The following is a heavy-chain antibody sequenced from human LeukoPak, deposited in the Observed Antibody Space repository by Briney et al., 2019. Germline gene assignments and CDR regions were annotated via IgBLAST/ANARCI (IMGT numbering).Heavy chain of an antibody. Sequence: SQTLSLTCAISGDSVYINSAAWNWIRQSPSRGLEWLGRTYYRSQWYTDYAVSVKSRITINPDTSKNQFSLHLNSVTPEDTAVYYCAKYDRAYGWFDPWGQGALVTVSS. J-gene: IGHJ5*02. CDR2: TYYRSQWYT. CDR1: GDSVYINSAA. V-gene: IGHV6-1*01. CDR3: AKYDRAYGWFDP. D-gene: IGHD5-12*01.